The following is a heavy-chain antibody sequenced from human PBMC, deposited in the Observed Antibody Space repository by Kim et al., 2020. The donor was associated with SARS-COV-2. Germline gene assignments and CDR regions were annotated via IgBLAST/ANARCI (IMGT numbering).Heavy chain of an antibody. CDR1: GFTFSSYW. CDR2: INSDGSST. J-gene: IGHJ6*02. Sequence: GGSLRLSCAASGFTFSSYWMHWVRQAPGKGLVWVSRINSDGSSTSYADSVKGRFTISRDNAKNTLYLQMNSLRAEDTAVYYCATKTLPLYYYYYGMDVWGQGTTVTVSS. V-gene: IGHV3-74*01. CDR3: ATKTLPLYYYYYGMDV.